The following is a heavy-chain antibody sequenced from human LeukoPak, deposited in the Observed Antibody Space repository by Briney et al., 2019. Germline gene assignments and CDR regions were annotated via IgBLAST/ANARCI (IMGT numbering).Heavy chain of an antibody. CDR3: HLYGSGRVPY. V-gene: IGHV3-48*01. CDR1: GFTFSSYS. Sequence: GGSLRLSCAAGGFTFSSYSMNWVRQAPGKGLEWGSYISSSSSTIYYADSVKGRFTIARDNAKNSLYLQVNSLRAEDTAVYYCHLYGSGRVPYWGQGTLVTVSS. J-gene: IGHJ4*02. D-gene: IGHD3-10*01. CDR2: ISSSSSTI.